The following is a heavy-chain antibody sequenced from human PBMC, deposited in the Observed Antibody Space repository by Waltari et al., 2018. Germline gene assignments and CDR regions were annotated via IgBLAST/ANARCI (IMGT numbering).Heavy chain of an antibody. J-gene: IGHJ4*02. Sequence: EVQLVESGGGQVKPGGSLRLSCVGSGFPLSNYSMNWVRVAPGKGLDWVSSIGISTTYKFYADSVKGRFTVSRDNAKNSVYLQMNNLRVEDTAVYYCARGPWAPLDYWGQGVLVTVSS. V-gene: IGHV3-21*02. CDR2: IGISTTYK. CDR1: GFPLSNYS. CDR3: ARGPWAPLDY.